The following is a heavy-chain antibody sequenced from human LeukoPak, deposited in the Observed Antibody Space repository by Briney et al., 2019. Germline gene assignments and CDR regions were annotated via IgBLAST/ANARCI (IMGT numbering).Heavy chain of an antibody. CDR1: GFSLSTSGMC. Sequence: SGPTLLNPTQTLTLTCTFSGFSLSTSGMCVSWIRQPPGKALEWLARIDWDDDKYYSTSLKTRLTISKDTSKNQVVLTMTNMDPVDTATYYCARINARTEYYYDSSGYYHPQYYFDYWGQGTLVTVSS. J-gene: IGHJ4*02. V-gene: IGHV2-70*11. CDR2: IDWDDDK. D-gene: IGHD3-22*01. CDR3: ARINARTEYYYDSSGYYHPQYYFDY.